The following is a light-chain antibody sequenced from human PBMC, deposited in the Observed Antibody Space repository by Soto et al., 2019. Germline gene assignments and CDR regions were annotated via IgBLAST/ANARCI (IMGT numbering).Light chain of an antibody. J-gene: IGKJ2*01. CDR3: QQYNNWPPYT. CDR1: QSVSSD. CDR2: GAS. V-gene: IGKV3-15*01. Sequence: IVMTQSPATLSVSPGDRVTLSCSASQSVSSDLAWYQQRPGQAPRLLIYGASTRATGIPARFSGTGSGTEFTLTISSLQSEDFAFYYCQQYNNWPPYTFGQGTKVDIK.